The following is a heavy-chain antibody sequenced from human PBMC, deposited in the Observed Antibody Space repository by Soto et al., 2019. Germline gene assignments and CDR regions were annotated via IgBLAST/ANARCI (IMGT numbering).Heavy chain of an antibody. CDR2: IWYDGSDK. CDR3: AREAAGNSPFDY. V-gene: IGHV3-33*01. Sequence: QVELVESGGGVVQPGRSLRLSCAASGFTFSSYGMHWVRQAPGKGLDWVAVIWYDGSDKYYADSVKGRFTISRDNSRNTLYLQINSLRDEDTAVYYCAREAAGNSPFDYWGQGTLVTVSS. J-gene: IGHJ4*02. D-gene: IGHD6-13*01. CDR1: GFTFSSYG.